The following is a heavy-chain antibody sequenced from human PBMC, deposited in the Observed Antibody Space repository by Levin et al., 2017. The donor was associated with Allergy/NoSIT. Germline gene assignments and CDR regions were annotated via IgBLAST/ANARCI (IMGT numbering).Heavy chain of an antibody. V-gene: IGHV4-39*01. CDR1: GGSISSSSYY. J-gene: IGHJ3*02. CDR2: IYYSGST. CDR3: ARVVVAATPPPDAFDI. D-gene: IGHD2-15*01. Sequence: SETLSLTCTVSGGSISSSSYYWGWIRQPPGTGLEWIGSIYYSGSTFYNPSLKSRVTISVDTSKKQFSLKLSSVTAPDAAVYYCARVVVAATPPPDAFDIWGQGTMVTVSS.